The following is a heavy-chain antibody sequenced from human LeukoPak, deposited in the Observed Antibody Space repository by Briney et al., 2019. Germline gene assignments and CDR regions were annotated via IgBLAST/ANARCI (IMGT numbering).Heavy chain of an antibody. CDR1: GYTFTGYY. CDR3: ARGSIVGATGPYDY. CDR2: INPHSGGT. J-gene: IGHJ4*02. V-gene: IGHV1-2*04. D-gene: IGHD1-26*01. Sequence: ASVKVSCKASGYTFTGYYMHWVRQAPGQGLEWMGWINPHSGGTNYAQKFQGWVTMTRDTSISTAYMELSRLRSDDTAVYYCARGSIVGATGPYDYWGQGTLVTVSS.